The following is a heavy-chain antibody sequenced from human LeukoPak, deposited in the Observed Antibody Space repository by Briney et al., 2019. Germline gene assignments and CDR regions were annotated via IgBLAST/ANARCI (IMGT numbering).Heavy chain of an antibody. CDR2: INPNSGGT. V-gene: IGHV1-2*02. Sequence: ASVKVSCRVSGYTLSELSMHWVRQAPGQGLEWMGWINPNSGGTNYAQKFQGRVTMTRDTSISTAYMELSRLRSDDTAVYYCARETQQLDAFDIWGQGTMVTVSS. CDR3: ARETQQLDAFDI. CDR1: GYTLSELS. D-gene: IGHD6-13*01. J-gene: IGHJ3*02.